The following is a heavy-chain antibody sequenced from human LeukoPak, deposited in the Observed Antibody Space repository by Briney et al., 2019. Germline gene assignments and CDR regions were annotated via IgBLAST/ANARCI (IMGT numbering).Heavy chain of an antibody. Sequence: SETLSLTCSVSGGSISNSSYYWGWIRQPPGKGLEWVGSICYTGLAYYNPSLESRVTMSGDTSKNQFSLKLSSMTAADTAVYYCARHRGYCSSTSCHPFDYWGLGTLVTVSS. CDR2: ICYTGLA. CDR3: ARHRGYCSSTSCHPFDY. CDR1: GGSISNSSYY. V-gene: IGHV4-39*01. J-gene: IGHJ4*02. D-gene: IGHD2-2*01.